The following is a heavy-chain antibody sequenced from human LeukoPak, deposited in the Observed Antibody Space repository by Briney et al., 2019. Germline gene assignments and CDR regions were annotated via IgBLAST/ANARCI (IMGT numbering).Heavy chain of an antibody. CDR3: ARLGTTGAPYGGNLGYLA. D-gene: IGHD4/OR15-4a*01. J-gene: IGHJ5*02. V-gene: IGHV4-34*01. CDR1: GGSFSGYY. Sequence: SETLSLTCAVYGGSFSGYYWSWIRQRPGKGLECIGEINHSGSTNYNPSLKSRVTMSLDKSKNQFFLSLSSVTAADTAVYYCARLGTTGAPYGGNLGYLAWGPGILVTVSS. CDR2: INHSGST.